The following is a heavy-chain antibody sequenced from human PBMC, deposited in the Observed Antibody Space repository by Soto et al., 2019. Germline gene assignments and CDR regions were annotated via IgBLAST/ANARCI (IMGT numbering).Heavy chain of an antibody. CDR2: ISSSSSYT. J-gene: IGHJ5*02. Sequence: GGSLRLSCAASGFTFSSYSMNWVRQAPGKGLAWVSSISSSSSYTYCADSVKGRFTISRDNAKNSLYLQMNSLRAEDTAVYYCARGGPTIRYCSGGSCPSKLWLGLRDWFDPWGQGTLVTVSS. V-gene: IGHV3-21*01. CDR3: ARGGPTIRYCSGGSCPSKLWLGLRDWFDP. CDR1: GFTFSSYS. D-gene: IGHD2-15*01.